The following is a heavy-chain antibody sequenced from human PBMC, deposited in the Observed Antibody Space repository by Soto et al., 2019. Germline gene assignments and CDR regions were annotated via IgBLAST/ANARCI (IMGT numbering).Heavy chain of an antibody. CDR3: ARLGGYSGYDPFDY. CDR2: ISGNGGST. Sequence: EVQLLESGGGLVEPGGSLRLSCAASGFHFSIYAMGWVRQAPGKGLEWVSVISGNGGSTYYPDSVKGRFSISRDISKNTLFLEMNSLRVEDTAIYYCARLGGYSGYDPFDYWGQGTLVTVSS. V-gene: IGHV3-23*01. J-gene: IGHJ4*02. CDR1: GFHFSIYA. D-gene: IGHD5-12*01.